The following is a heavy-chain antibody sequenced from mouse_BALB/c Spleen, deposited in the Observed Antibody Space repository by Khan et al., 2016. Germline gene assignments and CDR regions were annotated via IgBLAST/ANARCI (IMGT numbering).Heavy chain of an antibody. CDR3: ARSALRGAMDY. V-gene: IGHV1S56*01. D-gene: IGHD1-1*01. CDR2: IYPGNVNT. J-gene: IGHJ4*01. Sequence: QVQLKQSGPELVKPGASVRISCKASGYTFTNYYIHWVKQRPGQGLEWIGWIYPGNVNTKYNEKFKGKATLTVDKSSSTAYMQLSSLTSEDSAVHFCARSALRGAMDYWGQGTSVTVSS. CDR1: GYTFTNYY.